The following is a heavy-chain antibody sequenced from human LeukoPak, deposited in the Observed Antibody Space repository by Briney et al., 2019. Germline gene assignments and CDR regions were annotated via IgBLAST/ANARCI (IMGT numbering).Heavy chain of an antibody. V-gene: IGHV4-34*01. Sequence: SETLSLTCAVYGGSFSGYYWSWIRQPPGKXXXXXXXXXXXXXXNYNPSLKSRXXISXXTSKNQFSLKLSSVTAADTAGYYCAXXRXXLRYFDWLGKGYWFDPWGQGTLVTVSS. CDR3: AXXRXXLRYFDWLGKGYWFDP. CDR1: GGSFSGYY. D-gene: IGHD3-9*01. CDR2: XXXXXXX. J-gene: IGHJ5*02.